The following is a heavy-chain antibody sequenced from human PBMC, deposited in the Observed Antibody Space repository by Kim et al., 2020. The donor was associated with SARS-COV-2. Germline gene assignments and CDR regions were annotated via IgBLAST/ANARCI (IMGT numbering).Heavy chain of an antibody. J-gene: IGHJ4*02. D-gene: IGHD6-6*01. Sequence: ASVKVSCKASGYTFTSYGISWVRQAPGQGLEWMGWISAYNGNTNYAQKLQGRVTMTTDTSTSTAYMELRSLRSDDTAVYYCARTFFPYSSSFNDYWGQGTLVTVSS. CDR1: GYTFTSYG. V-gene: IGHV1-18*01. CDR2: ISAYNGNT. CDR3: ARTFFPYSSSFNDY.